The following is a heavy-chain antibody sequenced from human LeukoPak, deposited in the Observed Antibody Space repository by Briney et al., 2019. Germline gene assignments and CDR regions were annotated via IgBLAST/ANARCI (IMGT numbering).Heavy chain of an antibody. V-gene: IGHV4-34*01. J-gene: IGHJ4*02. CDR3: ARRYYYNLGSFPFDF. CDR2: IYNSGTT. Sequence: SETLSHTCAVSGGPFSGYFWSWIRQSSGKGLEWIGEIYNSGTTNYNPSLNSRVTISEDTSKNQFYLNLSSVTAADTAVYYCARRYYYNLGSFPFDFWGQGTLVTVSS. CDR1: GGPFSGYF. D-gene: IGHD3-10*01.